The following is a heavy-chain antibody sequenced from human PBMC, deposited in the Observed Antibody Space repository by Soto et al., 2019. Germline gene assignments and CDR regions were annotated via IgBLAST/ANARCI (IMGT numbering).Heavy chain of an antibody. J-gene: IGHJ6*02. D-gene: IGHD2-2*02. CDR2: IYDSGHT. V-gene: IGHV4-30-4*01. CDR1: GGSISSGDYY. Sequence: SETLSLTCTVSGGSISSGDYYWSWIRHPPGKGLEWIGCIYDSGHTYYNPSLKSRVTMSVDTSKSLFSLKLNSMTAADTAMYYCASSTTCYTCECQGHFSPYGMDVWGQGTTVTGSS. CDR3: ASSTTCYTCECQGHFSPYGMDV.